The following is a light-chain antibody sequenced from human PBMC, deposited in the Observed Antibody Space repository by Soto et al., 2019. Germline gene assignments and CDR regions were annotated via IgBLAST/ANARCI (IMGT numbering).Light chain of an antibody. CDR3: QSYDSVLSGVV. V-gene: IGLV1-40*01. J-gene: IGLJ2*01. Sequence: QAVVTQPPSVSGAPGQRVTISCTGSSSNIGAGYDVHWYQQFPQVAPKLLICVNNNRPSGVPDRFSASKSGTSASLAITGLQAEDEADYYCQSYDSVLSGVVFGGGTKLTVL. CDR2: VNN. CDR1: SSNIGAGYD.